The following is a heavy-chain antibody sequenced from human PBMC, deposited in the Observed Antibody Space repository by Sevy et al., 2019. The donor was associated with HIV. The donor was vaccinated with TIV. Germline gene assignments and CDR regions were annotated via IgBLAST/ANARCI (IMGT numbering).Heavy chain of an antibody. CDR1: GFTFSSYD. V-gene: IGHV3-23*01. J-gene: IGHJ4*02. CDR3: AKDLEQQLGPDY. Sequence: GGSLRLSCAASGFTFSSYDMSWVRQAPGKGLEWVSGISPTGRTTHYEESVKGRFIISRDNSKKTLFLQMNSLRAEDTALYYCAKDLEQQLGPDYWGQGTQVTVSS. D-gene: IGHD6-13*01. CDR2: ISPTGRTT.